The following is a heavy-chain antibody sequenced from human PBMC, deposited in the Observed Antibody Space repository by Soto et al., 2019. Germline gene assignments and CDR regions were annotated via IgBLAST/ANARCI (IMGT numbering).Heavy chain of an antibody. CDR2: ISYDGSNK. Sequence: GGSLRLSCAASGFTFSSYGMHWVRQAPGKGLEWVAVISYDGSNKYYADSVKGRFTISKDNSKNTLYLQMNSLRAEDTAVYYCAKDMYSSSWYFYYYSMDVWGQGTTVTVSS. CDR1: GFTFSSYG. J-gene: IGHJ6*02. V-gene: IGHV3-30*18. CDR3: AKDMYSSSWYFYYYSMDV. D-gene: IGHD6-13*01.